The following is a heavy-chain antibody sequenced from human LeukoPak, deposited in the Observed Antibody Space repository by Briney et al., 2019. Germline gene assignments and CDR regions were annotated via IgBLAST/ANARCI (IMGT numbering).Heavy chain of an antibody. V-gene: IGHV3-33*07. CDR1: GFTFSSYG. J-gene: IGHJ4*02. CDR3: ARGGRLSSKYFDY. D-gene: IGHD2-2*01. Sequence: PGGSLRLSCAASGFTFSSYGMYWVRQAPGKGLEWVAVIWYDGSNKYYADSVKGRFTISRDNSKNTLYLQMNSLGAEDTAVYYCARGGRLSSKYFDYWGQGTLVTVSS. CDR2: IWYDGSNK.